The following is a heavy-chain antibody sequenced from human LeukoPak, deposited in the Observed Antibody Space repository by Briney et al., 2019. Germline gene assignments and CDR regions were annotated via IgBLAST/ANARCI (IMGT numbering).Heavy chain of an antibody. CDR1: GFTFSGSA. CDR3: TRQVDSGSYDYYGMDV. V-gene: IGHV3-73*01. Sequence: GGSLRLSCAASGFTFSGSAMHWVRQASGKGLEWVGRIRSKANSYATAYAASVKGRFTISRDDSKNTAYLQMNSLKTEDTAVYYCTRQVDSGSYDYYGMDVWGQGTTVTVSS. D-gene: IGHD1-26*01. CDR2: IRSKANSYAT. J-gene: IGHJ6*02.